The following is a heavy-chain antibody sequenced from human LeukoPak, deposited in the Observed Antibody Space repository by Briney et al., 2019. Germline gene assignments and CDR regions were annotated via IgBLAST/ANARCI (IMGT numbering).Heavy chain of an antibody. CDR1: GYTFTTNH. Sequence: GASVKVSCKASGYTFTTNHINWVRQATGQGLEWMGWMNPNSGRTGYAQNFQGRITITRNTSISTAYMELSSLRSEDTAVYYCTRETSSRYFDYWGQGTLVTVSS. J-gene: IGHJ4*02. CDR3: TRETSSRYFDY. CDR2: MNPNSGRT. V-gene: IGHV1-8*01.